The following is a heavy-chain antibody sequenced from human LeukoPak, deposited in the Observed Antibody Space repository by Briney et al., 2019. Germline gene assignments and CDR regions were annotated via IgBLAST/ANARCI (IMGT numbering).Heavy chain of an antibody. CDR2: IIPIFGTT. Sequence: ASVKVSCKASGGTFSSYAISWVRQAPGQGLEWMGGIIPIFGTTNYAQKFQGRVRITADKSTSTAYMELSSLRSEDTAVYYCARGNNYYDSSGYYFSYYYYMDVWGKGTTVTISS. CDR1: GGTFSSYA. D-gene: IGHD3-22*01. J-gene: IGHJ6*03. V-gene: IGHV1-69*06. CDR3: ARGNNYYDSSGYYFSYYYYMDV.